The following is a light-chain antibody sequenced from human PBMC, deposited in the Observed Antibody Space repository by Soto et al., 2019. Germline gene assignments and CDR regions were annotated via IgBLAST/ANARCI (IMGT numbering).Light chain of an antibody. CDR1: QDISNY. Sequence: DIQMTQSPSSLSASVLDRVSITCQASQDISNYLNWYQQKPGKAPKLLIYDASNLETGVPSRFSGSGSGTDFTFTISSLQPEDIAVYYCQQYGSSVTFGQGTRLEIK. CDR2: DAS. V-gene: IGKV1-33*01. J-gene: IGKJ5*01. CDR3: QQYGSSVT.